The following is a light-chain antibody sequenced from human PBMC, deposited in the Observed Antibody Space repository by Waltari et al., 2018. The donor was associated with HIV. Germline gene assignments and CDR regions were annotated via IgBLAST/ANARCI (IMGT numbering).Light chain of an antibody. CDR1: QSISSY. CDR3: QQSYSTPYT. V-gene: IGKV1-39*01. Sequence: DIHMTQTPSSLAASVGDRFTIACRASQSISSYLNWHQQKPGKAPKLLIYAASSLQIGVPSRFSGSGSGTDFTLTISSLQPEDFATYYCQQSYSTPYTFDQRTKLEIK. CDR2: AAS. J-gene: IGKJ2*01.